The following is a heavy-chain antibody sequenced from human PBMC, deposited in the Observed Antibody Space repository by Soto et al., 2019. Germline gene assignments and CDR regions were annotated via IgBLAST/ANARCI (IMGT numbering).Heavy chain of an antibody. V-gene: IGHV3-30*18. J-gene: IGHJ4*02. CDR3: AKDHDSRGTYYPQY. Sequence: QVPLVESWGGVVQPGRSRRLSCAASGFTFSTYGMHWVRQAPGKGLEWVAVISSDGSNKYYEDSVKGRFTISRDNSKNTLYLQMNSLRAEDTAVYDCAKDHDSRGTYYPQYWGQGHMVTVSS. CDR1: GFTFSTYG. CDR2: ISSDGSNK. D-gene: IGHD1-26*01.